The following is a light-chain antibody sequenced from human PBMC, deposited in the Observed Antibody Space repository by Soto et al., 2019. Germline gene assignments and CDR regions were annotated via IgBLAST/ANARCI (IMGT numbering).Light chain of an antibody. Sequence: QSVLTQPPSASGTPGQRVTISCSGSSSNIGSNIVNWYQQVPGTAPKLLIYSNSQRPSGVPDRFSGSKSGTAASLAISGLQYEDEADYFCAAWDDSLNGHVFGTGTKVTVL. V-gene: IGLV1-44*01. CDR2: SNS. CDR3: AAWDDSLNGHV. J-gene: IGLJ1*01. CDR1: SSNIGSNI.